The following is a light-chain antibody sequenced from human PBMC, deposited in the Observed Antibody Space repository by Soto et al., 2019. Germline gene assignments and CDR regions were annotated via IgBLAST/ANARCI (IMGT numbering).Light chain of an antibody. CDR2: PAS. CDR3: QQVNSYPIT. CDR1: QGISSY. Sequence: DIQLTQSPSFLSASVGDRVTITCRASQGISSYLAWYQQKPGTAPKFLIYPASTLQSGVPSRFSGSGSGTEFTLTISSLQPEDFATYFCQQVNSYPITFGQGTRLEIK. J-gene: IGKJ5*01. V-gene: IGKV1-9*01.